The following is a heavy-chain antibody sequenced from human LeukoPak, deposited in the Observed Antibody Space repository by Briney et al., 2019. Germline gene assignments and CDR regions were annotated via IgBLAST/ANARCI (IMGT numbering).Heavy chain of an antibody. J-gene: IGHJ4*02. CDR3: ARKLGSNIDY. D-gene: IGHD4-11*01. CDR2: IIPILGIA. V-gene: IGHV1-69*02. CDR1: GGTFSSYT. Sequence: SVKVSCKASGGTFSSYTISWVRQAPGQGLEWMGRIIPILGIANYAQKFQGKVTITADKSTNTAYMELSSLRSEDTAVYYCARKLGSNIDYWGQGTLVTVSS.